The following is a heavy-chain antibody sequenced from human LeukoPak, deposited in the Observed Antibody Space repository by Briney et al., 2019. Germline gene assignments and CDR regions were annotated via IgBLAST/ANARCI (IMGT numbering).Heavy chain of an antibody. CDR3: ARFGFYYDIDV. J-gene: IGHJ6*02. CDR1: GGSISGYY. V-gene: IGHV4-59*01. D-gene: IGHD3-16*01. CDR2: IHYSGKT. Sequence: PSETLSLTCTVSGGSISGYYWTWTRQPPGKGLEWIGQIHYSGKTDYNPSLRSRITISVDTSKNQMFLKLSCVTAADTAVYYCARFGFYYDIDVWGQGTTVTVSS.